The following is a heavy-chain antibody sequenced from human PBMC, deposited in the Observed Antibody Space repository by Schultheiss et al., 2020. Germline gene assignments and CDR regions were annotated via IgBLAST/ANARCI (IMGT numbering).Heavy chain of an antibody. CDR2: IYTSGST. D-gene: IGHD6-13*01. CDR1: GGSISSGSYY. CDR3: ARGIAPPYGMDV. J-gene: IGHJ6*02. V-gene: IGHV4-61*02. Sequence: SETLSLTCTVSGGSISSGSYYWSWIRQPAGKVLEWIGRIYTSGSTNYNPSLKSRVTISVDTSKNQFSLKLSSVTAADTAVYYCARGIAPPYGMDVWGQGTTVTVSS.